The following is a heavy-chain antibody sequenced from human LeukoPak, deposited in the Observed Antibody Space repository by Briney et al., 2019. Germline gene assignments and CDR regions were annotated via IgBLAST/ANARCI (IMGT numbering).Heavy chain of an antibody. Sequence: GESLKISCAASGFTFSSYGMHWVRQAPGKGLEWVAFIRYDGSNKYYADSVKGRFTISRDNSKNTLYLQMNSLRAEDTAVYYCAKDEYGYSGYEGAFDIWGQGTMVTVSS. J-gene: IGHJ3*02. CDR1: GFTFSSYG. V-gene: IGHV3-30*02. D-gene: IGHD5-12*01. CDR2: IRYDGSNK. CDR3: AKDEYGYSGYEGAFDI.